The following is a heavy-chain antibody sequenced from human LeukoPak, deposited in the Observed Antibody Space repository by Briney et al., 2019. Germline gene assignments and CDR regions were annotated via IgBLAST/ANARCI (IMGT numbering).Heavy chain of an antibody. Sequence: GGSLRLSCAASGFTFSSYAMSWVRQAPGKGLEWVAGIYHDGSNKYYVDSVKGRFTISRDNSKNTLYLQMNSLRAEDTAVYYCAREGMGDYYMDVWGKGTTVTVSS. CDR1: GFTFSSYA. CDR3: AREGMGDYYMDV. CDR2: IYHDGSNK. D-gene: IGHD5-24*01. V-gene: IGHV3-30*04. J-gene: IGHJ6*03.